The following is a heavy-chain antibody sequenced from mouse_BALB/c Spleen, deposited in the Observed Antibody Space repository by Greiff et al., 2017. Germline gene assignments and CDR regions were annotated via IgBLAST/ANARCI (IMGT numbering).Heavy chain of an antibody. J-gene: IGHJ3*01. Sequence: EVQLQQSGPELVKPGASVKISCKASGYSFTGYFMNWVMQSHGKSLEWIGRINPYNGDTFYNQKFKGKATLTVDKSSSTAHMELRSLASEDSAVYYCARDYRYDGAWFAYWGQGTLVTVSA. CDR1: GYSFTGYF. V-gene: IGHV1-20*02. CDR3: ARDYRYDGAWFAY. D-gene: IGHD2-14*01. CDR2: INPYNGDT.